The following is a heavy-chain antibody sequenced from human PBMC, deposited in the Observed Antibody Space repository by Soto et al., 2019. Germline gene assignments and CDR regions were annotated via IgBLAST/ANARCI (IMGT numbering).Heavy chain of an antibody. D-gene: IGHD3-16*01. J-gene: IGHJ4*02. CDR1: GASMNDYY. CDR2: MHYTGYS. Sequence: SETLSLTCTVSGASMNDYYGSWIRQPPGKGLEWIGYMHYTGYSNYNASLKSRVTISIDRAKNQISLNLRSLTAADTAVYYCARSGHSFAGAVWGQGTRVTVSS. V-gene: IGHV4-59*01. CDR3: ARSGHSFAGAV.